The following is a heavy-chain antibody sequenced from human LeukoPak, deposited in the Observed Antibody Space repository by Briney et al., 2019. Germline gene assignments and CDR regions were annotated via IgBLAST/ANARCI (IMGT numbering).Heavy chain of an antibody. CDR2: IRYDGSNK. Sequence: GGSLRLSCAASGFTFSSYGMHWVRQAPGKGLEWVAFIRYDGSNKYYADSVKGRLTVSRDNSKNTLYLQMNSLRAEDTAVYYCAKDPYYYDSSGYYIDYWGQGTLVTVSS. CDR1: GFTFSSYG. D-gene: IGHD3-22*01. V-gene: IGHV3-30*02. J-gene: IGHJ4*02. CDR3: AKDPYYYDSSGYYIDY.